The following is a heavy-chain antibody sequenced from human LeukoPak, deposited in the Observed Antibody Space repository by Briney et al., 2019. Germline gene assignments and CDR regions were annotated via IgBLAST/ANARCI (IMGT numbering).Heavy chain of an antibody. J-gene: IGHJ4*02. CDR3: ARQDVTIFGVIIQTRYYFDY. CDR2: IYPGDSDT. D-gene: IGHD3-3*01. CDR1: GYSFTSYW. V-gene: IGHV5-51*01. Sequence: GESLKISCKGSGYSFTSYWIGWVRQMPGKGLEWMGIIYPGDSDTRYSPSFQGQVTISADKSISTAYLQWNSLKASDTAMYYCARQDVTIFGVIIQTRYYFDYWGQGTLVTVSS.